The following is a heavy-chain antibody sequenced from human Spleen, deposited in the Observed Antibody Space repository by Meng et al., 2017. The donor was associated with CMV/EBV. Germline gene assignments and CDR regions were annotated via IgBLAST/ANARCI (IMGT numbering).Heavy chain of an antibody. D-gene: IGHD2-21*01. CDR1: GGTFSSYA. Sequence: SVQVSCKASGGTFSSYAISWVRQAPGQGLEWMGGIIPILGIANYAQKFQGRVTITADKSTSTAYMELSSLRSEDTAVYYCARNVWCGGDCSAPLYYYYGMDVWCQGTTVTVSS. V-gene: IGHV1-69*10. CDR2: IIPILGIA. CDR3: ARNVWCGGDCSAPLYYYYGMDV. J-gene: IGHJ6*02.